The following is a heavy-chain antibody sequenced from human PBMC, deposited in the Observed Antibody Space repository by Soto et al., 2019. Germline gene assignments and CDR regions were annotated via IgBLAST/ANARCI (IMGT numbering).Heavy chain of an antibody. CDR1: GFSLSTSG. Sequence: VWSLRLSCTASGFSLSTSGRTWVRQAPGKGLEWVANIMQDGSDKYYVDSVKGRFTISRDNAKNSLYLQMTSLRAEDTAVYYCASKRLYFYGLDVWGQGTTVTVSS. V-gene: IGHV3-7*01. CDR3: ASKRLYFYGLDV. CDR2: IMQDGSDK. J-gene: IGHJ6*02.